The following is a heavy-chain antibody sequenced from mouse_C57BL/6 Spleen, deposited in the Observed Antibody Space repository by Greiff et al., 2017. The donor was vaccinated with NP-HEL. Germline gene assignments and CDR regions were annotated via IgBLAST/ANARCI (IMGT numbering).Heavy chain of an antibody. V-gene: IGHV1-59*01. Sequence: QVQLQQPGAELVRPGTSVKLSCKASGYTFTSYWMHWVKQRPGQGLEWIGVIDPSDSYTNYNQKFKGKATLTVDTSSSTAYMQLSSLTSEDSAVYYCAREESGYFDYGGQGTTLTVSS. J-gene: IGHJ2*01. CDR2: IDPSDSYT. CDR1: GYTFTSYW. CDR3: AREESGYFDY.